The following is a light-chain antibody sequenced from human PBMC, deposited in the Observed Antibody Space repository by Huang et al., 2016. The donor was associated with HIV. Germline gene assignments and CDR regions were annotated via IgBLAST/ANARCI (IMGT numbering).Light chain of an antibody. J-gene: IGKJ5*01. CDR2: DAS. CDR3: QQYDDLPIT. Sequence: DIQMTQSPPSLSASVGDRVTITCQASQDISNYLNWYQQKPGKAPKLLIYDASNLEIGVPSRFSGRGSGTNFTFTINSLQPEDIATYYCQQYDDLPITFGQGTRLEMK. V-gene: IGKV1-33*01. CDR1: QDISNY.